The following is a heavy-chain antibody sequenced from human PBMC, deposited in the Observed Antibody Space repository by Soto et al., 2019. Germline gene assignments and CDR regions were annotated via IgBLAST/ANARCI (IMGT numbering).Heavy chain of an antibody. CDR3: ARDWCSGGSCYSFDY. V-gene: IGHV3-33*01. D-gene: IGHD2-15*01. CDR1: GFTFSSYG. CDR2: IWYDGSNK. Sequence: QVQLVESGGGVVQPGRSLRLSCTASGFTFSSYGMHWVRQAPGKGLEWVALIWYDGSNKYYADSVKGRFTISRDNSKNPLYLQMNSLRAEDTAVYYCARDWCSGGSCYSFDYWGQGTLVTVSS. J-gene: IGHJ4*02.